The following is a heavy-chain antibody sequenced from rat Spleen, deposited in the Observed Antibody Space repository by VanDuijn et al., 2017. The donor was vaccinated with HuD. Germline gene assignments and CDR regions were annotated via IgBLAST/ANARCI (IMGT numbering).Heavy chain of an antibody. CDR3: ARPTTGIPFNY. J-gene: IGHJ1*01. V-gene: IGHV5-7*01. CDR1: GFTFSDYN. D-gene: IGHD1-9*01. CDR2: ISYDGSIT. Sequence: EVQLVESGGGLVQPGRSLKLSCAASGFTFSDYNMAWVRQAPKKGLEWVATISYDGSITYYRDSVKGRFTISRDNAKSTLYLQVDSLRSEDTAIYYCARPTTGIPFNYWGPGTMVTVSS.